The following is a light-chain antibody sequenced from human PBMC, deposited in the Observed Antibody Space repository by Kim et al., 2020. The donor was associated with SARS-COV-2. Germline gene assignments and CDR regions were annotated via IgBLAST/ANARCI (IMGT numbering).Light chain of an antibody. CDR3: SSYTRNKTWV. CDR2: DVS. V-gene: IGLV2-14*03. Sequence: GQVITISCTRITSVVGGYNYVAWYQQHPGQAPKLIIYDVSQRSSGVSHRFSASRSGTTASLTISGLQAEDEADYYFSSYTRNKTWVFGGGTKLTVL. CDR1: TSVVGGYNY. J-gene: IGLJ3*02.